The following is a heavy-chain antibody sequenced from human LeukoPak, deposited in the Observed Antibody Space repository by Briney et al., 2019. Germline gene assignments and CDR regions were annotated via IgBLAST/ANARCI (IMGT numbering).Heavy chain of an antibody. Sequence: SETLSLTCAVYGGSFTTYSWTWIRQPPGKSLEWVGEISPSGNTQYNPSLKSRVTISLDASKSQFYLKLNSVTAADTAVYYCARRVRSADYRLDYWGQGTLVTVSS. V-gene: IGHV4-34*01. CDR2: ISPSGNT. J-gene: IGHJ4*02. D-gene: IGHD4-11*01. CDR3: ARRVRSADYRLDY. CDR1: GGSFTTYS.